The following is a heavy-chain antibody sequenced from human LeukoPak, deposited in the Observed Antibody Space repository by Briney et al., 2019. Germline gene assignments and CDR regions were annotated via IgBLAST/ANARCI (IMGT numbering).Heavy chain of an antibody. V-gene: IGHV3-7*01. Sequence: GGSLRLSCAASRFTFSDYYMTWVRQAPGRGLEWVANIKEDGSEKNYVDSVKGRFTISRDNAKNSVYLLLNSLTPEGTAVYYCARDLRAGGTWSYGVYFDLWGRGTLVTVSS. CDR1: RFTFSDYY. CDR2: IKEDGSEK. CDR3: ARDLRAGGTWSYGVYFDL. J-gene: IGHJ2*01. D-gene: IGHD4-17*01.